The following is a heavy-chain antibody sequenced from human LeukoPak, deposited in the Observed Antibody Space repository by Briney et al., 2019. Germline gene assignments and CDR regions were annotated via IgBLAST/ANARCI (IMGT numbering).Heavy chain of an antibody. CDR1: GFTFSTYT. D-gene: IGHD6-19*01. CDR2: ISSSSSYI. Sequence: AGGSLKLSCAASGFTFSTYTMNWVRQAPGKGLEWVSSISSSSSYIQYAGSLKGRFTISRDNAENSLYLQLNSLRAEDTAVYYCARVAVAGTHFNRFDPRGQGTLVTVSS. CDR3: ARVAVAGTHFNRFDP. J-gene: IGHJ5*02. V-gene: IGHV3-21*01.